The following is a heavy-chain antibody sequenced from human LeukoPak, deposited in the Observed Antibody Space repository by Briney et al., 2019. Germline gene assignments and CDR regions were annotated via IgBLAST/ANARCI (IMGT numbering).Heavy chain of an antibody. CDR1: GFTFSNAW. Sequence: PGRSLRLSCAASGFTFSNAWMSWVRQAPGKGLEWVGRIKSKTDGGTTDYAAPVKGRFTISRDDSKNTLYLQMNSLKTEDTAVYYCTTDEYYVRAFDIWGQGTMVTVSS. V-gene: IGHV3-15*01. CDR3: TTDEYYVRAFDI. J-gene: IGHJ3*02. D-gene: IGHD3-10*02. CDR2: IKSKTDGGTT.